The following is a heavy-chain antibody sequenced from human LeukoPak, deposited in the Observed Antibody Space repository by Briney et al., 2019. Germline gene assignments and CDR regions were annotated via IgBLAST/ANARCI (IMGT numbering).Heavy chain of an antibody. CDR2: IRQGGKEK. V-gene: IGHV3-7*04. J-gene: IGHJ4*02. CDR3: ARSVNSSFDT. D-gene: IGHD5/OR15-5a*01. CDR1: GFTFSWHW. Sequence: QPGGSLRLSCAAAGFTFSWHWMDWVRQAPGKGLQWVAHIRQGGKEKFYVDSVKGRFTISRDNARNSLFLQMNNLRAEDSGVYFCARSVNSSFDTWGQGTLVTVSS.